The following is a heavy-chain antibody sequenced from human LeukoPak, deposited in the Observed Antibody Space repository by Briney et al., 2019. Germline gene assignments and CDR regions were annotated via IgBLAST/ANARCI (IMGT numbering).Heavy chain of an antibody. CDR3: ARVSEYYYFDY. J-gene: IGHJ4*02. D-gene: IGHD2/OR15-2a*01. CDR2: INPNSGCT. CDR1: GYTFTGYL. V-gene: IGHV1-2*02. Sequence: ASVKVSCKASGYTFTGYLMHWVRQAPGQGPEWIGWINPNSGCTNYAQKFQGRVIMTRDTSISTAYMELSRLRSDDTAVYYCARVSEYYYFDYWGQGTLVTVSS.